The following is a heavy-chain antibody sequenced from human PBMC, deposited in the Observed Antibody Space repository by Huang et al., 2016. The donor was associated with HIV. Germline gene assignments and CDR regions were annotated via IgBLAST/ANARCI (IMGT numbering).Heavy chain of an antibody. CDR3: ARGSRQGKYYYGSGTAY. D-gene: IGHD3-10*01. V-gene: IGHV3-74*01. CDR1: GFTFSSYW. Sequence: EVQLVESGGGLVQPGGSLRLSCAASGFTFSSYWMHWVRQVQGKGLGWVSQIKRDGGSTSYADSLKGRFTISRDNAKNTLYLQMNSLRAEDTAVYYCARGSRQGKYYYGSGTAYWGQGTLVTVSS. CDR2: IKRDGGST. J-gene: IGHJ4*02.